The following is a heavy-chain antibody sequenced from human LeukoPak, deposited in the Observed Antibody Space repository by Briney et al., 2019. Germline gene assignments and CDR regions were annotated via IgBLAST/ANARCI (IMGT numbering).Heavy chain of an antibody. J-gene: IGHJ4*02. V-gene: IGHV4-59*08. CDR1: GGPVSGYY. D-gene: IGHD4-17*01. CDR3: LSVTTPGYFDY. Sequence: PSETLSLTCTVSGGPVSGYYWTWIRQPPGKGLEWIGYIYDSGITNYNSSLKSRVTISVDTSKNQFSLKLSSVTAADTAVYYCLSVTTPGYFDYWGQGTLVTVSS. CDR2: IYDSGIT.